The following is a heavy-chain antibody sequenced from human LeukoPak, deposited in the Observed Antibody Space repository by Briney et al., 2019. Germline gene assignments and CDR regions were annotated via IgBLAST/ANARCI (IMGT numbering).Heavy chain of an antibody. D-gene: IGHD4-17*01. Sequence: ASVKVSCKASGYTFTGYYMHWVRQAPGQGLEWVGRINPNSGGTNYAQKFRGRVTMTRDTSISTAYMELSRLRSDDTAVYYCARAMTTVTVNWFDPWGQGTLVTVSS. CDR3: ARAMTTVTVNWFDP. J-gene: IGHJ5*02. CDR1: GYTFTGYY. CDR2: INPNSGGT. V-gene: IGHV1-2*06.